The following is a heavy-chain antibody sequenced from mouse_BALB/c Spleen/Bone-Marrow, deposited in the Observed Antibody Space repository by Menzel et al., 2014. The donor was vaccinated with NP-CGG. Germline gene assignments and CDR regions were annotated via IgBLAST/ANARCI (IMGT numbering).Heavy chain of an antibody. CDR2: IDPSDSET. J-gene: IGHJ2*01. CDR1: GYSFTSYW. V-gene: IGHV1S126*01. Sequence: QVTLKECGPQVVRPGASVKISCKASGYSFTSYWMHWVKQRPGQGLEWIGMIDPSDSETRLNQKFKDKATLTVDKSSSTAYMQLSSPTSEDSAVYYCARVGLRLPYYFDYWGQGTTLTVSP. D-gene: IGHD1-2*01. CDR3: ARVGLRLPYYFDY.